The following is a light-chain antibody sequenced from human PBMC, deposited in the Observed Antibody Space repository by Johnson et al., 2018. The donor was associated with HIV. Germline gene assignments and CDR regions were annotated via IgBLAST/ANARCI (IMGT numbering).Light chain of an antibody. Sequence: QSVLTQPPSVSAAPGQKVTISCSGSSSHIGNNYVSWYQQLPGTAPKLLIYDNNKRPSGIPGRFSGSKSGPSATLGITGLQTGDEADYYCGTWDSSLTSYVCGAGTKVTVL. V-gene: IGLV1-51*01. CDR3: GTWDSSLTSYV. CDR2: DNN. J-gene: IGLJ1*01. CDR1: SSHIGNNY.